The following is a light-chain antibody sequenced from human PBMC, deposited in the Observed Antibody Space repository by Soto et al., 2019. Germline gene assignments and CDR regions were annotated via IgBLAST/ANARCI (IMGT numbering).Light chain of an antibody. Sequence: EIVMTQSPATLSVSPGERATLSCRASQYVGRNVDWYQQIPGQAPRLRIYGATTRVTGIAARFSGSGSGTDFTLTISSLQAEDSAVYYCQHGRAFGPGTKVEI. J-gene: IGKJ1*01. V-gene: IGKV3-15*01. CDR1: QYVGRN. CDR2: GAT. CDR3: QHGRA.